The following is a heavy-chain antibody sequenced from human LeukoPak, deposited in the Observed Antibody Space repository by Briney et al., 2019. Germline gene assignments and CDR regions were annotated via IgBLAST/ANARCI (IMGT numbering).Heavy chain of an antibody. CDR2: IYSGGST. CDR3: ARVNWNHGGVDY. J-gene: IGHJ4*02. D-gene: IGHD1-14*01. Sequence: GGSLRLSCAASEFSVGSNYMTWVRQAPGKGLEWVSLIYSGGSTYYADSVKGRFTISRDNSKNTLYLQMNSLRAEDTAVYYCARVNWNHGGVDYWGQGTLVTVSS. V-gene: IGHV3-53*01. CDR1: EFSVGSNY.